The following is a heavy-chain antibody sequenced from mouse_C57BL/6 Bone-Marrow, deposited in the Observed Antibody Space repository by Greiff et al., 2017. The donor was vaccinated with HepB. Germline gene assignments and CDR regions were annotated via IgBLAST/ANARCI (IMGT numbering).Heavy chain of an antibody. V-gene: IGHV7-3*01. CDR3: ARYYYGSSCWYCDV. CDR2: IRNKANGYTT. J-gene: IGHJ1*03. D-gene: IGHD1-1*01. CDR1: GFTFTDYY. Sequence: DVMLVESGGGLVQPGGSLSLSCAASGFTFTDYYMSWVRQPPGKALEWLGFIRNKANGYTTEYSASVKGRFTISRDNSQSILYLQMNALRAEDSATYYCARYYYGSSCWYCDVWGRGTTVTVSS.